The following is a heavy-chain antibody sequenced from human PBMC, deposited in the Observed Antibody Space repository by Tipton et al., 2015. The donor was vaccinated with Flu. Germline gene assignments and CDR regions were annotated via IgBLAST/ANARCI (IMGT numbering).Heavy chain of an antibody. J-gene: IGHJ4*02. D-gene: IGHD6-19*01. CDR1: GGSISSYY. CDR3: ARSVTYYYDSSGSTLDY. Sequence: TLSLTCTVSGGSISSYYWSWIRQPAGKGLEWIGRIYSSGSTSYNPSLKSRVTMSVDTAENQFSLRLSSVTAADTAVYYCARSVTYYYDSSGSTLDYCGQGTLVT. CDR2: IYSSGST. V-gene: IGHV4-4*07.